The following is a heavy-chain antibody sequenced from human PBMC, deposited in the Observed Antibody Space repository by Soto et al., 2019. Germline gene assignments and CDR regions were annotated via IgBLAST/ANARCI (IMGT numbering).Heavy chain of an antibody. V-gene: IGHV3-11*06. J-gene: IGHJ1*01. CDR1: GFPFNDYY. Sequence: GGSLRLSCATSGFPFNDYYMTWIRQAPGKGLEWLSHISPKSTFRNYADSVKGRFTISRDNTESSLFLQMNSLGVDDTAVYSCVRGGGGGLFEHWGQGVLVTVTS. D-gene: IGHD2-21*01. CDR2: ISPKSTFR. CDR3: VRGGGGGLFEH.